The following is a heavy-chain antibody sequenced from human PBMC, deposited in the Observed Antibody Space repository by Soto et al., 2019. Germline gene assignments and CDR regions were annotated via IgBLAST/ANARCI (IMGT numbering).Heavy chain of an antibody. CDR1: GGTFSSYA. CDR3: ARGTHEDCGGDCFIEYYYYGMDV. D-gene: IGHD2-21*02. V-gene: IGHV1-69*13. CDR2: IIPIFGTA. Sequence: ASVKVSCKASGGTFSSYAISWVRQAPGQGLXXXXXIIPIFGTANYAQKFQGRVTITADESTSTAYMELSSLRSEDTAVYYCARGTHEDCGGDCFIEYYYYGMDVWGQGTTVTVSS. J-gene: IGHJ6*02.